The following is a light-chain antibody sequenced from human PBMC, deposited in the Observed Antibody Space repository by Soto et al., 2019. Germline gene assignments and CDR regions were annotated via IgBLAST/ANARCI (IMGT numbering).Light chain of an antibody. Sequence: DIQMTQSPSTVSASVGDRVTITCRASQSISSWLAWYQQKPGKAPKLLIYDASSLESGVPSRFSGSGSGTEFTLTISSLQPDDFATYYCQQYNSYSGFGPGTRWISN. CDR3: QQYNSYSG. CDR2: DAS. V-gene: IGKV1-5*01. CDR1: QSISSW. J-gene: IGKJ1*01.